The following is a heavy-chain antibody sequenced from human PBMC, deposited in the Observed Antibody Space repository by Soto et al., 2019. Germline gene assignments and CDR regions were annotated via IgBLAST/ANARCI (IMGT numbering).Heavy chain of an antibody. J-gene: IGHJ4*02. CDR1: GYTFTSYG. CDR2: ISAYNGNT. V-gene: IGHV1-18*01. CDR3: AGTSDYESSGD. Sequence: QVQLVQSGAEVKKPGASVKVSCKASGYTFTSYGISWVRQAPGQGLEWMGWISAYNGNTNYAQKLQGRVTMTTDTSTSTPYTELRSLRSDDTAVYYWAGTSDYESSGDWGQGTLVTVSS. D-gene: IGHD3-22*01.